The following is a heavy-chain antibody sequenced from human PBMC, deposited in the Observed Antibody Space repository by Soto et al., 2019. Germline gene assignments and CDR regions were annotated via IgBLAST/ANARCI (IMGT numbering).Heavy chain of an antibody. CDR2: INHSGST. Sequence: PSETLSLTCAVYGGSFSGYYWSWIRQPPGKGLEWIGEINHSGSTNYNPSLKSRVTISVDTSKNQFSLKLSSVTAADTAGYYCARGHSSGWYRGGNYYYYYMDVWGKGTTVTVSS. CDR1: GGSFSGYY. D-gene: IGHD6-19*01. CDR3: ARGHSSGWYRGGNYYYYYMDV. V-gene: IGHV4-34*01. J-gene: IGHJ6*03.